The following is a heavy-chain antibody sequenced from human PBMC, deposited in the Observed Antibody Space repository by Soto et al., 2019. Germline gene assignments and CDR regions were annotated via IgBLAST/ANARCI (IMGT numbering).Heavy chain of an antibody. Sequence: QVRLVQSGAEVKKPGASVKVSCKASGYTFTGYYMHWVRQAPGQGLEWMGWINPNSGGTNYAQKFQGWVTMTRDTSIITAYMELSRLRSDDTAVYYCARGAPITIFAVVTGGWFDPWGQGTLVTVSS. V-gene: IGHV1-2*04. CDR2: INPNSGGT. CDR1: GYTFTGYY. CDR3: ARGAPITIFAVVTGGWFDP. J-gene: IGHJ5*02. D-gene: IGHD3-3*01.